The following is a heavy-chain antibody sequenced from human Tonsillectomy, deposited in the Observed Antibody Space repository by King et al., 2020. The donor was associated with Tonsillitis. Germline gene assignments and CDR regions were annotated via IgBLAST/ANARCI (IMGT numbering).Heavy chain of an antibody. J-gene: IGHJ4*02. CDR2: ISCDGRNK. CDR3: ARAYWGLDYFDY. Sequence: VQLVESGGGVVQPGRSLRLSCGASGFTFSAYGMHWVRQAPGKGLEWVAAISCDGRNKNYADSVKGRFTISRDNSKNTLYLQMNSLRAEDTAVYYCARAYWGLDYFDYWGQGNMVTVSS. D-gene: IGHD7-27*01. V-gene: IGHV3-30*03. CDR1: GFTFSAYG.